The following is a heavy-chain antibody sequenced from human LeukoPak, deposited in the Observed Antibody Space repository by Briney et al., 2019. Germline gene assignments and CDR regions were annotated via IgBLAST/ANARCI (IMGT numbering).Heavy chain of an antibody. CDR2: VSGNGGST. J-gene: IGHJ4*02. V-gene: IGHV3-23*01. Sequence: GGSLRLSCAASGFTFNNYGMSWVRQAPGKGLEWVSVVSGNGGSTYYADSVKGRFTISRDNSKNTLYLQMNSLRAEDTAVYYCAKSSYYDSSGYYREYYFDHWGQGTLVTVSS. CDR1: GFTFNNYG. CDR3: AKSSYYDSSGYYREYYFDH. D-gene: IGHD3-22*01.